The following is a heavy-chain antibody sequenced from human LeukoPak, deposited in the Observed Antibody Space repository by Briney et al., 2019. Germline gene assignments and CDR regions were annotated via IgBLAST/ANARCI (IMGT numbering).Heavy chain of an antibody. D-gene: IGHD4-23*01. J-gene: IGHJ6*02. Sequence: PGGSLRLSCAASGFTFSSYAMHWVRQAPGKGLEWVAVISYDGSNKYYADSVKGRFTISRDNSKNTLYLQMNSLRAEDTAVYYCARERPDPAVTPYYYYYYGMDVWGQGTTVTVSS. CDR2: ISYDGSNK. V-gene: IGHV3-30-3*01. CDR1: GFTFSSYA. CDR3: ARERPDPAVTPYYYYYYGMDV.